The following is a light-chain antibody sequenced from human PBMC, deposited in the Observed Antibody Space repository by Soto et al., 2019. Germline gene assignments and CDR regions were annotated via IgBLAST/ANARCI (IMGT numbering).Light chain of an antibody. V-gene: IGKV1-5*03. CDR1: QTINNW. CDR2: RVS. Sequence: DIQMTQSPSTLSASVGDRVTITCRASQTINNWLAWYQHKPGKAPKFLIYRVSTLESGVPSRFIGAESGTEFSLTISSLQPDDFGTYYCQQYNSYPWTFGQGTKVEIK. CDR3: QQYNSYPWT. J-gene: IGKJ1*01.